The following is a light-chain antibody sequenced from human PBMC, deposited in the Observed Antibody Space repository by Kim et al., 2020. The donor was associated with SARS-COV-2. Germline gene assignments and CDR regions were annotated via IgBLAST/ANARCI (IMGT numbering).Light chain of an antibody. CDR3: QQYGSSPWT. CDR1: QSVSSSY. Sequence: EIVLTQSPCTLSLSPGERATLSCRASQSVSSSYLAWYQQKPGQAPRLLIYGASSRATGIPDRFSGSGSGTDFTLTISSLEPEDFAVYYCQQYGSSPWTFGQGTKVDIK. V-gene: IGKV3-20*01. CDR2: GAS. J-gene: IGKJ1*01.